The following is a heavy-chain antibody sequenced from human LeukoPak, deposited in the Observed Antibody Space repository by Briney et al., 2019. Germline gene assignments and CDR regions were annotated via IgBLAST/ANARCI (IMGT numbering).Heavy chain of an antibody. CDR2: ISSSSAN. CDR1: GFTFSSYS. V-gene: IGHV3-48*02. CDR3: ARERFIGGNSYGLDV. J-gene: IGHJ6*02. Sequence: GGSLRLSCAASGFTFSSYSMNWVRQAPGKGLERVSYISSSSANYYADSVKGRFTISRDNAKNSLYLQMNSLRDEDTAVYYCARERFIGGNSYGLDVWGQGTTVTVSS. D-gene: IGHD5-18*01.